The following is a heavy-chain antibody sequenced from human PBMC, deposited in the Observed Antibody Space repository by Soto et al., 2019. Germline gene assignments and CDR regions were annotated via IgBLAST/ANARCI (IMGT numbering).Heavy chain of an antibody. J-gene: IGHJ4*02. V-gene: IGHV3-7*01. CDR1: GFTFSDHW. D-gene: IGHD2-2*01. Sequence: GGSLRLSCAASGFTFSDHWMAWVRQAPGKGLEWVASIKQDGSTKYYVDSVKGRFTISRDNPKNSLYLEMNSLRAEDTAVYYCARWGYCSSTSCYGGWYWVDSWGQGTLVTVSS. CDR3: ARWGYCSSTSCYGGWYWVDS. CDR2: IKQDGSTK.